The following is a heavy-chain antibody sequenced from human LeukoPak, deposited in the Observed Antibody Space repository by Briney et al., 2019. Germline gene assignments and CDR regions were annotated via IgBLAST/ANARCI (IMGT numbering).Heavy chain of an antibody. J-gene: IGHJ4*02. D-gene: IGHD2-8*01. CDR3: ARDGQSFNSMYDYFDS. CDR2: IGGGDT. CDR1: GFTFRNFA. V-gene: IGHV3-23*01. Sequence: AGSLRLSCSASGFTFRNFAISWVRQAPGKGLEWVSSIGGGDTHNADSVKGRFTISRDDSRSTVDLQMSSLRAEDAAVYYCARDGQSFNSMYDYFDSWGQGTLVTVSS.